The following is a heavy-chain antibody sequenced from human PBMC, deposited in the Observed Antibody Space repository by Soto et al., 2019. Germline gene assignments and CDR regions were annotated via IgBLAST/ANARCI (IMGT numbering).Heavy chain of an antibody. CDR1: GFTFDDCA. CDR3: AKDIAVSPHSSGWAFDY. J-gene: IGHJ4*02. V-gene: IGHV3-9*01. D-gene: IGHD6-19*01. CDR2: ISWNSNNI. Sequence: EVQLVESGGGLVQPGRSLRLSCAASGFTFDDCAMHWVRQAPGKGLEWISGISWNSNNIAYADAVKGRFTISRDNAKNSLYLEVNSLRADDTALYYCAKDIAVSPHSSGWAFDYWGQGTLVTVSS.